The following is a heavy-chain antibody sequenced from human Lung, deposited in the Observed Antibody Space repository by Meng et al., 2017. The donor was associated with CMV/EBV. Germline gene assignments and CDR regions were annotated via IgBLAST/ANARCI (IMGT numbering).Heavy chain of an antibody. Sequence: ESLKISXASSGFIFSSYCMHWVRQAPGKGLVWVSRINSDGSSTSYADSVKGRFTISRDNAKNTLYLQTNSLRAENTAVYYCARDHYYDSSGLDYWGQGTLVTVSS. J-gene: IGHJ4*02. CDR1: GFIFSSYC. CDR3: ARDHYYDSSGLDY. V-gene: IGHV3-74*01. CDR2: INSDGSST. D-gene: IGHD3-22*01.